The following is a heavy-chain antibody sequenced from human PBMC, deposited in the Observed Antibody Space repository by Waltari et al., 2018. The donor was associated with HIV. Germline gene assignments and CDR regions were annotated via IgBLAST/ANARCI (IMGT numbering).Heavy chain of an antibody. D-gene: IGHD5-18*01. V-gene: IGHV4-59*01. J-gene: IGHJ4*02. CDR2: IYYGGIT. CDR1: GGSITTNY. Sequence: QVQLQESGPGLVKSSETLSLTCNVSGGSITTNYWSWIRQPPEKGLEWIGYIYYGGITNYNPSLKSRVSISVDTSKNQFSLKVTSVTAADSATYYCARVGYPYALYYFDYWGPGTPVTVSS. CDR3: ARVGYPYALYYFDY.